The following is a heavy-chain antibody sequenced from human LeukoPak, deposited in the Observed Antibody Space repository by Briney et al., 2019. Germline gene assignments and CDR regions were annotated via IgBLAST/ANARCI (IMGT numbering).Heavy chain of an antibody. Sequence: GASVKVSCKASGYTFTGYYMHWVRQAPGQGLEWMGWINPNSGGTNYAQKFQGRVTMTRDTSIITAYMELSRLRSDDTAVYYCAKAGYITMKAALMDVWGKGTTVTVSS. D-gene: IGHD3-22*01. V-gene: IGHV1-2*02. CDR1: GYTFTGYY. CDR2: INPNSGGT. CDR3: AKAGYITMKAALMDV. J-gene: IGHJ6*03.